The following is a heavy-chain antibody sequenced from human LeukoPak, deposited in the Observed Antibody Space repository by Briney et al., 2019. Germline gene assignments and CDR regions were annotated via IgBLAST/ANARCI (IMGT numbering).Heavy chain of an antibody. CDR1: GFTSSSYA. Sequence: PGGSLRPSCAASGFTSSSYAMHWVRQAPGKGLEWVAVIWSDGSDKYYADPVKGRFTISRDNSKNTLYLHMNSVRAEDTAVYYCARRGSGIYCFDYWGQGTLVTVSS. CDR3: ARRGSGIYCFDY. D-gene: IGHD3-16*01. CDR2: IWSDGSDK. J-gene: IGHJ4*02. V-gene: IGHV3-33*08.